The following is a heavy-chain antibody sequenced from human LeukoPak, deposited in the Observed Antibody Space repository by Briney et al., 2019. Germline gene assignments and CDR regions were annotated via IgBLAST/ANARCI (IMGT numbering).Heavy chain of an antibody. J-gene: IGHJ6*03. Sequence: GESLKISCKGSGYSFTSYWIGWVRQMPGKGLEWMGIIYPGDSDTRNSPSFQGQVTISADKSISTAYLQWSSLKASDTAMYYCASSGYSYGYYMDVWGKGTTVTVSS. D-gene: IGHD5-18*01. CDR2: IYPGDSDT. CDR1: GYSFTSYW. V-gene: IGHV5-51*01. CDR3: ASSGYSYGYYMDV.